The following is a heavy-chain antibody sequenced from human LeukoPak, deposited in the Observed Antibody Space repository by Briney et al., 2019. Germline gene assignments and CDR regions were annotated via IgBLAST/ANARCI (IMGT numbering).Heavy chain of an antibody. CDR2: ISYDGSNQ. V-gene: IGHV3-30*01. D-gene: IGHD2-15*01. Sequence: PGGSLRLSCAASGFTFSSYAMHWVRQAPGKGLEWVAVISYDGSNQYYADSVKGRFTISRDNSKNTLYLQMNSLRAEDTAVYYCARGPISVAGTGFDYWGQGTLVTVSS. CDR3: ARGPISVAGTGFDY. J-gene: IGHJ4*02. CDR1: GFTFSSYA.